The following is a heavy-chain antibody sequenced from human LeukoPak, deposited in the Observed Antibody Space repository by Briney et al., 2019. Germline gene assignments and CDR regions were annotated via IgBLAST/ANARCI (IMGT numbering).Heavy chain of an antibody. CDR2: ISSSSSYI. J-gene: IGHJ4*02. CDR3: ARDYGIVGAIGY. D-gene: IGHD1-26*01. Sequence: GGSLRLSCAASGYTFRNYAMSWVRQAPGKGLEWVSSISSSSSYIYYADSVKGRFTISRDNAKNSLYLQMNSLRAEDTAVYYCARDYGIVGAIGYWGQGTLVTVSS. CDR1: GYTFRNYA. V-gene: IGHV3-21*01.